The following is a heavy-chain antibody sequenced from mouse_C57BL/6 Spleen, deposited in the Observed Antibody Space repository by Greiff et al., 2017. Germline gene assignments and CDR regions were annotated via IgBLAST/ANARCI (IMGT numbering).Heavy chain of an antibody. V-gene: IGHV1-61*01. CDR1: GYTFTSYW. J-gene: IGHJ2*01. CDR3: ARGEPYFDY. Sequence: QVQLQQPGAELVRPGSSVKLSCKASGYTFTSYWMAWVKQRPGQGLEWIGNIYPSDSETHYNQKFKDKATLTVDKSSSTAYMQLSSLTSEDSAVYYCARGEPYFDYWGQGTTLTVSS. CDR2: IYPSDSET.